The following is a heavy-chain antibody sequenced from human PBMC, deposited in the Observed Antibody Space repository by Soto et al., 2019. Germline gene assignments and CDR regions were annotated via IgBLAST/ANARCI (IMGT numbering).Heavy chain of an antibody. CDR2: INHSGST. D-gene: IGHD3-3*01. J-gene: IGHJ3*02. CDR1: GGSFSGYY. Sequence: SETLSLTCAVYGGSFSGYYWSWIRQPPGKGLEWIGEINHSGSTNYNPSLKSRVTISVETSKNQFSLKLSSVTAADTAVYYCARRFITIFGVAHDAFDIWGQGTLVTVSS. CDR3: ARRFITIFGVAHDAFDI. V-gene: IGHV4-34*01.